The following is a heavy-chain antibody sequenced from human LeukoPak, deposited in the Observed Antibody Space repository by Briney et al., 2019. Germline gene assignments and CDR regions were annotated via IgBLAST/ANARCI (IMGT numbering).Heavy chain of an antibody. CDR3: ANDIYGSGSYNY. Sequence: PGGSLRLSCAASGFTFSSCSMNWVRQAPGKGLEWVSSISSSSSYIYYADSVEGRFTISRDNAKNSLYLQMNSLRAEDTAVYYCANDIYGSGSYNYWGQGTLVTVSS. CDR1: GFTFSSCS. V-gene: IGHV3-21*01. J-gene: IGHJ4*02. D-gene: IGHD3-10*01. CDR2: ISSSSSYI.